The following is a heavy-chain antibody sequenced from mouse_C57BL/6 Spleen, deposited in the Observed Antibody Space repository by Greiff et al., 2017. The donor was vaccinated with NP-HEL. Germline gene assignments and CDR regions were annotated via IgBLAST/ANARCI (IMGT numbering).Heavy chain of an antibody. CDR1: GFSLSTSGMG. J-gene: IGHJ4*01. CDR2: IYWDDDK. CDR3: ARRAGDYGNYGGYYAMDY. D-gene: IGHD2-1*01. Sequence: KQSGPGILQSSQTLSLTCSFSGFSLSTSGMGVSWIRQPSGKGLEWLAHIYWDDDKRYNPSLKSRLTISKDTSRNQVFLKITSVDTADTATYYCARRAGDYGNYGGYYAMDYWGQGTSVTVSS. V-gene: IGHV8-12*01.